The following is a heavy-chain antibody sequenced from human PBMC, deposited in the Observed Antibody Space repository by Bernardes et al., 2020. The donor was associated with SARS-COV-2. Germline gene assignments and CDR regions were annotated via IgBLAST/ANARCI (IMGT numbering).Heavy chain of an antibody. CDR3: ARTVSKAGTGPMLPDI. Sequence: SGPTLVKPTQTLTLTCTFSGFSLSTSGMCVTWIRQSPGKALEWLARIDWDDDKYYSTSLKIRPTISKDTSKNQVVLTLPNMDSEDTATYYCARTVSKAGTGPMLPDIWGQGTLVTVSS. J-gene: IGHJ3*02. D-gene: IGHD6-19*01. V-gene: IGHV2-70*11. CDR1: GFSLSTSGMC. CDR2: IDWDDDK.